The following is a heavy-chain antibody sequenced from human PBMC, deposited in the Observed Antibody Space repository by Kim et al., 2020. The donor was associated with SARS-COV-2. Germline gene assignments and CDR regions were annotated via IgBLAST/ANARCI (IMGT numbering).Heavy chain of an antibody. CDR2: IRSKAYGGTT. CDR1: VFTLGDYG. J-gene: IGHJ4*02. V-gene: IGHV3-49*04. CDR3: IRGLAVAGRVFEY. Sequence: GGSLRLSCTASVFTLGDYGMSWVRQAPGKGLEWVSFIRSKAYGGTTEYAASVKDRFTISRDDSKSIAYLQMDSLKTEDTAVYYCIRGLAVAGRVFEYWGQGTLVTVSS. D-gene: IGHD6-19*01.